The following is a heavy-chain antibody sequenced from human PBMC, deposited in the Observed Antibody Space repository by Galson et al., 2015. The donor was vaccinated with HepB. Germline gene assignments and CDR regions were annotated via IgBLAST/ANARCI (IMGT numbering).Heavy chain of an antibody. CDR2: FYSGDSDT. CDR1: GYNFASYW. Sequence: QSGAEVKKPGKSLKISCKGSGYNFASYWIGWVRQMPGKGLEWMGIFYSGDSDTRYSPSFQGQVTISADKSISTAYLQWSSLKASDTAIYYCVTGRTPFYFHYWGQGTLVTVSS. CDR3: VTGRTPFYFHY. V-gene: IGHV5-51*03. J-gene: IGHJ4*02. D-gene: IGHD2-8*02.